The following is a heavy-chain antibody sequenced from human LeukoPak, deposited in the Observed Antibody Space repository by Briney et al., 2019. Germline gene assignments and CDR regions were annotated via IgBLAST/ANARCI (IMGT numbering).Heavy chain of an antibody. J-gene: IGHJ4*02. Sequence: RAGRSLRLSCAASGFTFSNYGMHWVRQAPGKGLEWVAVISYDGSDKHHADSVKGRFTISRDNPKNTLYLQMNSLRAEDTAVYYCAKDPRITMIVVEEYYFDYWGQGTLVTVSS. CDR2: ISYDGSDK. CDR1: GFTFSNYG. CDR3: AKDPRITMIVVEEYYFDY. D-gene: IGHD3-22*01. V-gene: IGHV3-30*18.